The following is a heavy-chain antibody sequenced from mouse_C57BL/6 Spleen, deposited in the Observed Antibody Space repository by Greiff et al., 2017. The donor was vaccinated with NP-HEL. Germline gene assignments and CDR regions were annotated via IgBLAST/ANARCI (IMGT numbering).Heavy chain of an antibody. D-gene: IGHD2-5*01. CDR1: GFTFSSYA. V-gene: IGHV5-4*01. J-gene: IGHJ2*01. CDR2: ISDGGSYT. Sequence: EVQVVESGGGLVKPGGSLKLSCAASGFTFSSYAMSWVRQTPEKRLEWVATISDGGSYTYYPDNVKGRFTISRDNAKNNLYLQMSHLKSEDTAMYYCARDGGYSNPEYFDYWGQGTTLTVSS. CDR3: ARDGGYSNPEYFDY.